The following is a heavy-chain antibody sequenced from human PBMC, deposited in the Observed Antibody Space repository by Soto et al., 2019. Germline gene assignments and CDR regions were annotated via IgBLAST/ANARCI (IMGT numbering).Heavy chain of an antibody. Sequence: QVQLVESGGGVVQPGRSLRLSCAASGFTISSYGMHWVRQAPGKGLEWVAVISYDGSNKYYADSVKGRFTISRDNSKNTLYLQMNSLRAEDTAVYYCAKDRLHIVVVPAIRGYYYGMDVCGQGTTVTVSS. J-gene: IGHJ6*02. V-gene: IGHV3-30*18. D-gene: IGHD2-21*02. CDR2: ISYDGSNK. CDR3: AKDRLHIVVVPAIRGYYYGMDV. CDR1: GFTISSYG.